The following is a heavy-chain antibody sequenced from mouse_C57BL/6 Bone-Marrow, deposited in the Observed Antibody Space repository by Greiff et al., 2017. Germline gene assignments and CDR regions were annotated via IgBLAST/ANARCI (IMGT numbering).Heavy chain of an antibody. J-gene: IGHJ1*03. V-gene: IGHV1-4*01. CDR2: INPSSGYT. Sequence: QVQLQQSGAELARPGASVKMSCKASGYPFTSYTMHWVKQRPGQGLEWIGYINPSSGYTKYNQKFKDKATLTADNSSSEAYMQLSCLTSEDSAVYYCARYGIATGYFDVWGTGTTVTVSS. CDR3: ARYGIATGYFDV. D-gene: IGHD1-1*01. CDR1: GYPFTSYT.